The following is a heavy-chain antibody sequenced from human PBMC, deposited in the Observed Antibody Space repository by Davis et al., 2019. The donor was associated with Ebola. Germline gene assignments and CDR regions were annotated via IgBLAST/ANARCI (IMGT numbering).Heavy chain of an antibody. D-gene: IGHD3-9*01. J-gene: IGHJ4*02. CDR3: ARGKRYFDWLLTFEY. V-gene: IGHV3-7*03. CDR1: GFTFSSYW. Sequence: GESLKTSCAASGFTFSSYWMSWVRQAPGKGLEWVANIKQDGSEKYYVDSVKGRFTISRDNAKNSLYLQMNSLRAEDTAVYYCARGKRYFDWLLTFEYRGQGTLVTVSS. CDR2: IKQDGSEK.